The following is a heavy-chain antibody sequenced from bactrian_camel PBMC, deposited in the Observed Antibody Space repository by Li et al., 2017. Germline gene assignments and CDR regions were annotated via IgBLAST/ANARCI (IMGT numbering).Heavy chain of an antibody. CDR1: GFILNNCG. V-gene: IGHV3S53*01. D-gene: IGHD3*01. CDR2: IRIDGST. Sequence: VQLVESGGGSVQAGESLRLSCTASGFILNNCGLEWYRQAAGSQRERVSLIRIDGSTNYADSVKGRFTISRGTAKNTLYLRMNSLKPEDTAMYYCAADVMYCSGYDERCCADHEETYNYWGQGTQVTVS. J-gene: IGHJ4*01. CDR3: AADVMYCSGYDERCCADHEETYNY.